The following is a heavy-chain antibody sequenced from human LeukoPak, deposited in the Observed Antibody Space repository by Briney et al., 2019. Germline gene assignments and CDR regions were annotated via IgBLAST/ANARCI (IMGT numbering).Heavy chain of an antibody. CDR2: IYYSGST. D-gene: IGHD6-19*01. J-gene: IGHJ5*02. Sequence: SETLSLTCTVSGGSISSYYWSWIRQPPGQGLERIGYIYYSGSTNYNPSLKSRVTISVDTSKNQFSLKLSSVTAADTAVYYCARIRGAVAGSTNWFDPWGQGTLVTVSS. CDR1: GGSISSYY. V-gene: IGHV4-59*01. CDR3: ARIRGAVAGSTNWFDP.